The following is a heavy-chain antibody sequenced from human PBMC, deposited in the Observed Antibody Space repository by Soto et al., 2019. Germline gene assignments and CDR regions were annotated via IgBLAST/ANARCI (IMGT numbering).Heavy chain of an antibody. CDR3: ARTIEMAPNWYFDL. J-gene: IGHJ2*01. V-gene: IGHV3-20*04. D-gene: IGHD5-12*01. CDR1: GFTFDDCG. CDR2: INWNGGST. Sequence: GGSLRLSCAASGFTFDDCGMSWVRQAPGKGLGWVSGINWNGGSTGYADSVKTRLTISKDTSKNQVVLTMTNMDPVDTATYYCARTIEMAPNWYFDLWGRGTLVTVSS.